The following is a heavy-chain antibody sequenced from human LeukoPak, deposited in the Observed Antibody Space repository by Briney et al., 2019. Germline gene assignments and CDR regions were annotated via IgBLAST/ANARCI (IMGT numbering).Heavy chain of an antibody. Sequence: GESLKISCEVSGNSFTSYWIGWVRQMPGKGLEWLGVIYPGDSDTKYSPSFQGQVTISADKSISTAYLQWSSLKASDTAMYYCARRQYYDSSGYYHAFDVWGLGTMVTVSS. J-gene: IGHJ3*01. CDR3: ARRQYYDSSGYYHAFDV. CDR2: IYPGDSDT. CDR1: GNSFTSYW. V-gene: IGHV5-51*01. D-gene: IGHD3-22*01.